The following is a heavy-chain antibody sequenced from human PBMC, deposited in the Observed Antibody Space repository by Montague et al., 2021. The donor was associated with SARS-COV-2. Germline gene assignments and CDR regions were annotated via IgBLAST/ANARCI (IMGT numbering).Heavy chain of an antibody. V-gene: IGHV3-7*01. D-gene: IGHD6-13*01. Sequence: SLRLSCAASGFTFSSYWMSWFRQAPGKGLEWVANIKQDGSGKYYVDSVKGRFTISRDSAKNSLYLQMNSLRAEDTAVYYCARVPSSSWYFDYWGQGTLVTVSP. CDR3: ARVPSSSWYFDY. J-gene: IGHJ4*02. CDR2: IKQDGSGK. CDR1: GFTFSSYW.